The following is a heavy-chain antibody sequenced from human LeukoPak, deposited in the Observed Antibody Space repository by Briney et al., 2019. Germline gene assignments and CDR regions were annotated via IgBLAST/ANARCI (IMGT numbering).Heavy chain of an antibody. V-gene: IGHV1-46*01. J-gene: IGHJ4*02. Sequence: ASVKVSCKSSGYTFSNYGVTWVRQAPGQGLEWMGIINPSGGSTSYAQKFQGRVTMTRDTSTSTVYMELSSLKSEDTAVYYCARNRAASGYFYFDYWGQGTLVTVSS. CDR3: ARNRAASGYFYFDY. CDR1: GYTFSNYG. CDR2: INPSGGST. D-gene: IGHD3-22*01.